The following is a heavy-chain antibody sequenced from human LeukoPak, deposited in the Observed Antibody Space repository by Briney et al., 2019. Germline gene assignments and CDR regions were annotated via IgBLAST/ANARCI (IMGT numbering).Heavy chain of an antibody. Sequence: ASVEVSCKASGYTFTGHYMNWLRQAPGQGLEWMGRINPNSGDTKYAEQFQGRVTMTRDASTSTAYMELSRLTSDDTAVYYCARDLWELPSDYYYDSWGQGTLVIVSS. CDR3: ARDLWELPSDYYYDS. CDR1: GYTFTGHY. CDR2: INPNSGDT. V-gene: IGHV1-2*06. D-gene: IGHD1-26*01. J-gene: IGHJ4*02.